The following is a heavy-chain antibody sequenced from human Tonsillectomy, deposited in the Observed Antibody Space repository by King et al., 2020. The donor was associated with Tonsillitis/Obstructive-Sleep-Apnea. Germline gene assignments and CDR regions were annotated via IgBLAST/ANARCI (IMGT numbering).Heavy chain of an antibody. D-gene: IGHD6-13*01. CDR2: IKQDGSEK. J-gene: IGHJ4*02. CDR3: ARASSSSFDY. Sequence: VQLVESGGGLVQPGGSLRLSCAASGFTFSSYWMSWVRQAPGKGLEGLANIKQDGSEKYYVDSVRGRFTISRDNAKISLYLQMNSLRAEDTAVYYCARASSSSFDYWGQGTLVTVSS. V-gene: IGHV3-7*03. CDR1: GFTFSSYW.